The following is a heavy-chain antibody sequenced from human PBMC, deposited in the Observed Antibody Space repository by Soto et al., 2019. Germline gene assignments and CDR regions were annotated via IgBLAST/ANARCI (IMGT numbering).Heavy chain of an antibody. CDR2: IIPILGIA. CDR1: GGTFSSYT. V-gene: IGHV1-69*08. Sequence: QVQLVQSGAEVKKPGSSVKVSCKASGGTFSSYTISWVRQAPGQGLEWMGRIIPILGIANYAQKFQGSVTITADKSTSTAHMELSSLRSEDTAVYYCARDDGGYKQYYFDYWGQGTLVTVSS. J-gene: IGHJ4*02. D-gene: IGHD4-17*01. CDR3: ARDDGGYKQYYFDY.